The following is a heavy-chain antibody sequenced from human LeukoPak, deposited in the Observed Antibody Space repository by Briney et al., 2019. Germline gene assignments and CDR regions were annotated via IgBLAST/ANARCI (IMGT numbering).Heavy chain of an antibody. CDR2: ITGSGGST. Sequence: GGSLRLSCAASGFTFTTYGMSWVRQAPGKGLEWVSAITGSGGSTYYADSVKGRFTISRDNSKNTLYLQMNSLRAEDTAVYYCARPHLSYGDIRDYYYYYMDVWGKGTTVTVSS. J-gene: IGHJ6*03. D-gene: IGHD4-17*01. V-gene: IGHV3-23*01. CDR1: GFTFTTYG. CDR3: ARPHLSYGDIRDYYYYYMDV.